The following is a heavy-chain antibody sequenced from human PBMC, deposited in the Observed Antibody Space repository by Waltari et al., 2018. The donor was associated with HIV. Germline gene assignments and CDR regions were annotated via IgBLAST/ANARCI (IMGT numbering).Heavy chain of an antibody. D-gene: IGHD2-15*01. CDR3: AHAVVVVAASPTLRWYYFDY. Sequence: QITLKESGPTLVKPTQTLTLTCTFSGFSLSTSGVGLGWIRQPPGKALEWLGLIYWDDDKRYSPSLNIRLTITKDTSKNQVVLTMTDMDPVDTATYYCAHAVVVVAASPTLRWYYFDYWGQGTLVSVSS. V-gene: IGHV2-5*02. J-gene: IGHJ4*02. CDR1: GFSLSTSGVG. CDR2: IYWDDDK.